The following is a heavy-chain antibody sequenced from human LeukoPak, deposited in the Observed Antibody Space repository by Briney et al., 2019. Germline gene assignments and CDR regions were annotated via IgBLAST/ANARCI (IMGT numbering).Heavy chain of an antibody. CDR3: ARDKYAVAGSFDY. CDR2: IRYDGSNK. J-gene: IGHJ4*02. Sequence: GGSLRLSCAASGFTFSSYGMHWVRQAPGKGLEWVAFIRYDGSNKYYADSVKGRFTISRDNSKNTLYLQMNSLRAEDTAVYYCARDKYAVAGSFDYWGQGTLVTVSS. V-gene: IGHV3-30*02. D-gene: IGHD6-19*01. CDR1: GFTFSSYG.